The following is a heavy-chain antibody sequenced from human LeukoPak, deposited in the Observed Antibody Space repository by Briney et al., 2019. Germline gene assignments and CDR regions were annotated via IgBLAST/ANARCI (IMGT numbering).Heavy chain of an antibody. CDR1: GGTISSYY. J-gene: IGHJ3*02. Sequence: PSETVSLTCSVSGGTISSYYWSWIRQPPGKGLEWIGYIYHSGSTYYNPSHKSRVTISLDRSKNQFSLKLSSVTAADTAVYYCARVDLSDAFDIWGQGTMVTVSS. CDR2: IYHSGST. CDR3: ARVDLSDAFDI. V-gene: IGHV4-59*12.